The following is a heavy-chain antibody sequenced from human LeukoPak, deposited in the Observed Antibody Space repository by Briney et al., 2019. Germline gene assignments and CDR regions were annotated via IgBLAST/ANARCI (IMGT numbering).Heavy chain of an antibody. Sequence: SVKVSCKASGGTFSSYAISWVRQAPGQGLEWMGGIIPIFGAANYTQKFQGRVTISADKSTSTASMELSSLRSEDTAVYYCAGSTSCSASGYCDFDYWGQGTLVTVSS. J-gene: IGHJ4*02. D-gene: IGHD2-2*01. V-gene: IGHV1-69*06. CDR3: AGSTSCSASGYCDFDY. CDR1: GGTFSSYA. CDR2: IIPIFGAA.